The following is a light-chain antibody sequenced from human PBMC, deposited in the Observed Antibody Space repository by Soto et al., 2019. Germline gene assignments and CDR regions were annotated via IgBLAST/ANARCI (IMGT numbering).Light chain of an antibody. CDR3: HQYDNWPGA. CDR1: QSISDK. Sequence: EIVMTQSPATLSVSPGVRVTLSCRASQSISDKLAWYQQRPGQAPRLLIHGASIRATGIPGRFSGSGSGTEFTLTISSLQSEDFAIYYCHQYDNWPGAFGQGTKVDI. V-gene: IGKV3D-15*01. J-gene: IGKJ1*01. CDR2: GAS.